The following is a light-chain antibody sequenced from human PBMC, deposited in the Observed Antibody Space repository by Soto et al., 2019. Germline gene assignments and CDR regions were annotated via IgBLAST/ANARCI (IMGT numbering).Light chain of an antibody. Sequence: EIVLTQSPGTLSLSPVERATLSCRASQSVSSSYVAWYQQKPGQAPRLLIYGASSRATGIPDRFSGSGSGTDFTLTISRLEPEDFAVYYCQQYGSSPMYTFGQGTKREIK. CDR2: GAS. V-gene: IGKV3-20*01. J-gene: IGKJ2*01. CDR1: QSVSSSY. CDR3: QQYGSSPMYT.